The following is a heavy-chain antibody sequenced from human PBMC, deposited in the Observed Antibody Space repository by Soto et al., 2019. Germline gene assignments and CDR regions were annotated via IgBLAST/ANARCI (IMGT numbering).Heavy chain of an antibody. Sequence: LGESLKISCKGSGYSFTSYWISWVRQMPGKGLEWMGRIDPSDSYTNYSPSFQGHVTISADKSISTAYLQWSSLKASDTAMYYCARRIVGSTSDAFDIWGQGTMVTVSS. CDR2: IDPSDSYT. CDR3: ARRIVGSTSDAFDI. CDR1: GYSFTSYW. V-gene: IGHV5-10-1*01. D-gene: IGHD1-26*01. J-gene: IGHJ3*02.